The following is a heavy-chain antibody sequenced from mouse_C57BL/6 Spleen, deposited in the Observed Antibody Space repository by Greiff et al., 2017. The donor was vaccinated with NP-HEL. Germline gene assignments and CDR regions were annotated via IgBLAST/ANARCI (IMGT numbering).Heavy chain of an antibody. CDR2: IYPGDGDT. D-gene: IGHD4-1*01. CDR1: GYAFSSYW. Sequence: QVQLKESGAELVKPGASVKISCKASGYAFSSYWMNWVKQRPGKGLEWIGQIYPGDGDTNYNGKFKGKATLTADKSSSTAYMQISSLTSEDSAVYFCARNWDEGHFDYWGQGTTLTVSS. CDR3: ARNWDEGHFDY. V-gene: IGHV1-80*01. J-gene: IGHJ2*01.